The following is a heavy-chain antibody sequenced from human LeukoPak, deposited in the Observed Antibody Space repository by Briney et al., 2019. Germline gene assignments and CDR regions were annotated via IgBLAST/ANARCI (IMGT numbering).Heavy chain of an antibody. CDR2: ISYDGSNK. J-gene: IGHJ6*02. V-gene: IGHV3-30*04. D-gene: IGHD1-1*01. Sequence: GGSLRLSCAASGFTFSSYTMHWVRQAPGKGLEGVAVISYDGSNKYYADSVKGRFTISRDNSKNTLYLQMNSLRAEDTAVYYCARAGAGTTDYYYYGMDVWGQGTTVTVSS. CDR3: ARAGAGTTDYYYYGMDV. CDR1: GFTFSSYT.